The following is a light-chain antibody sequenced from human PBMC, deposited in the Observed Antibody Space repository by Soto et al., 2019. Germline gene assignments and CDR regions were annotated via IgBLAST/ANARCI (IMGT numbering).Light chain of an antibody. CDR3: QQYGSSSWT. Sequence: EFGLTQSPGTLSLSPGERATISCRAIQRVSSSYFAWYQQRFGQAPRLLIYGASSRATGIPDRFSGSGSGTDFTLTISRLEPEDFAVYYCQQYGSSSWTFGQGTKVDIK. CDR1: QRVSSSY. CDR2: GAS. V-gene: IGKV3-20*01. J-gene: IGKJ1*01.